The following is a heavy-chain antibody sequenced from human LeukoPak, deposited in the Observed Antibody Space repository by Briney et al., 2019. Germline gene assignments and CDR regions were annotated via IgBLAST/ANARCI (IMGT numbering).Heavy chain of an antibody. Sequence: ASVKVSCKASGYTFTSYGISWVRQAPGQGLEWMGGINTNTGNPTYAQDFTGRFVFSLDSSVTTAYLQIDSVQADDTAVYFCARDLAVPGTARGYWGQGTLVTVSS. J-gene: IGHJ4*02. V-gene: IGHV7-4-1*01. D-gene: IGHD6-19*01. CDR2: INTNTGNP. CDR3: ARDLAVPGTARGY. CDR1: GYTFTSYG.